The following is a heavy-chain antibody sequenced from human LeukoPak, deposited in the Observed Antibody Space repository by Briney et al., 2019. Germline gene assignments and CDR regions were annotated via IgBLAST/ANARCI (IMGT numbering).Heavy chain of an antibody. CDR1: GFTFNSYG. Sequence: GGSLRLSCAASGFTFNSYGMHWVRQAPGKGLEWVAFIRDDGSNKYSDSVKGRFTIARDNSKHTLYLQVNSLRPEDTAVFYCARDQGSGSHTFDYWAQGPLVPVSS. D-gene: IGHD3-10*01. J-gene: IGHJ4*02. V-gene: IGHV3-30*02. CDR3: ARDQGSGSHTFDY. CDR2: IRDDGSN.